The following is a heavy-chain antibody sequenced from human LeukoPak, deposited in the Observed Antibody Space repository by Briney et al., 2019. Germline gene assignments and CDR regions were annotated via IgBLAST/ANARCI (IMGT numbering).Heavy chain of an antibody. J-gene: IGHJ3*02. D-gene: IGHD5-12*01. CDR2: ISSGSTYK. Sequence: GGSLRLSCAASGFTFSSYAMSWVRQAPGKGLEWVSSISSGSTYKYYADSVKGRFTISRDNAKNSLYLQMNSLRAEDTAVYYCAGDRLATDAFDIWGQGTMVTVSS. CDR1: GFTFSSYA. CDR3: AGDRLATDAFDI. V-gene: IGHV3-21*01.